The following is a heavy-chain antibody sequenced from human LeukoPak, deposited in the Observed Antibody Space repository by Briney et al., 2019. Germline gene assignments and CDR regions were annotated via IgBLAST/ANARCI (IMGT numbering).Heavy chain of an antibody. CDR3: AKGPKLGYCSSTSCLEYFQH. J-gene: IGHJ1*01. V-gene: IGHV3-23*01. Sequence: QAGGSLRLSCAASGFTFSSYAMSWVRQAPGKGLEWASAISGSGGSTYYADSVKGRFTISRDNSKNTLYLQMNSLRAEDTAVYYCAKGPKLGYCSSTSCLEYFQHWGQGTLVTVSS. CDR1: GFTFSSYA. D-gene: IGHD2-2*01. CDR2: ISGSGGST.